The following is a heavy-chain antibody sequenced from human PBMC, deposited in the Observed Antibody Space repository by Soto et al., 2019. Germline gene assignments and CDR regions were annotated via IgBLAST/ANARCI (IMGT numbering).Heavy chain of an antibody. CDR1: GFTXNTXX. CDR2: IXXXXXXX. D-gene: IGHD3-10*01. J-gene: IGHJ6*02. Sequence: SCAASGFTXNTXXMTWVRQAPXKGQEWVANIXXXXXXXXXXXSVKGRXTISRXNAKNSLYLQMNSLRAEDTAVYYCARDPPYGSGTSQNYGMDVWGQGTTVTVSS. CDR3: ARDPPYGSGTSQNYGMDV. V-gene: IGHV3-7*04.